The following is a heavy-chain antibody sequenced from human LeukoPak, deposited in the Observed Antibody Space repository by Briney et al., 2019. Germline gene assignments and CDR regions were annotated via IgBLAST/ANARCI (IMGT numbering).Heavy chain of an antibody. CDR1: GGTFSSYA. D-gene: IGHD3-22*01. CDR3: ARDQITNYYDSSGYYEYFDL. Sequence: ASVKVSCKASGGTFSSYAISWVRQAPGQGLEWMGGIIPIFGTANYAQKFQGRVTITADESTSTAYMELSSLRSEDTAVYYCARDQITNYYDSSGYYEYFDLWGRGTLVTVSS. CDR2: IIPIFGTA. J-gene: IGHJ2*01. V-gene: IGHV1-69*13.